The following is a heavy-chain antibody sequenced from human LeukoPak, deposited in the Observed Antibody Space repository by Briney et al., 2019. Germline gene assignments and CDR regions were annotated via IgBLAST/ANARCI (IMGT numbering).Heavy chain of an antibody. J-gene: IGHJ4*02. CDR2: IYYSGST. V-gene: IGHV4-31*03. CDR1: GGSISSGGYY. D-gene: IGHD5-18*01. CDR3: ARDNYGIQHVGPAFDY. Sequence: PSETLSLTCTVSGGSISSGGYYWSWIRQHPGKGLEWIGYIYYSGSTYYNPSLKSRVTISVDTSKNQFSLKLSSVTAADTAVYYCARDNYGIQHVGPAFDYWGQGTLVTVSS.